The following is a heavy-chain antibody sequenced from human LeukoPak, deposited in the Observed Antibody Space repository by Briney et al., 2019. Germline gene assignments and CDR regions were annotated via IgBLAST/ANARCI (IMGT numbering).Heavy chain of an antibody. CDR1: GGTFSSYA. J-gene: IGHJ3*02. CDR2: IIPIFGTA. D-gene: IGHD1-26*01. V-gene: IGHV1-69*13. Sequence: ASVKVSCKASGGTFSSYAISWVRQAPGQGLEWMGGIIPIFGTANYAQKFQGRVTITADESTSTAYMELSSLRSEDTAVYYCARDFKRWEPHPVEAFDIWGQGTMVTVSS. CDR3: ARDFKRWEPHPVEAFDI.